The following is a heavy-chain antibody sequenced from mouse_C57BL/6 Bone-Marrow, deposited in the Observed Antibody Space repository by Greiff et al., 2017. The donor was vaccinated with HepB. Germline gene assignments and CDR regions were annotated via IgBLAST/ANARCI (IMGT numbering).Heavy chain of an antibody. CDR2: IDPEEGET. CDR1: GFNIKDYY. D-gene: IGHD1-1*01. J-gene: IGHJ2*01. Sequence: VQLQQSGAELVKPGASVKLSCTASGFNIKDYYMHWVKQRTEQGLEWIGRIDPEEGETKYAPKFQGKATITADTSSNTAYLQISILTSEDTAVYYFARNYGSSPLFDYWGQGTTLTVSS. CDR3: ARNYGSSPLFDY. V-gene: IGHV14-2*01.